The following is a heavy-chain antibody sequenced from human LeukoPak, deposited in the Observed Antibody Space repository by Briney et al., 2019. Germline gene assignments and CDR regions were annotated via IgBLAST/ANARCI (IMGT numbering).Heavy chain of an antibody. CDR3: ARDGGYCSGGSCYSFDAFDI. CDR2: TYYRSKWYN. J-gene: IGHJ3*02. D-gene: IGHD2-15*01. CDR1: GDSVSSNSAA. Sequence: SQTLSLTCAISGDSVSSNSAAWNWIRQSPSRGLEWLGRTYYRSKWYNDYAVSVKSRITINPDTSKNQFSLQLNSVTPEDTAVYYCARDGGYCSGGSCYSFDAFDIWGQGTMVTVSS. V-gene: IGHV6-1*01.